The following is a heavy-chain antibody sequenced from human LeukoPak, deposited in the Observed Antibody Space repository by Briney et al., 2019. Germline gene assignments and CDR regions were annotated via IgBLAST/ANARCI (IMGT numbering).Heavy chain of an antibody. CDR1: GFTFSNYA. D-gene: IGHD5-24*01. CDR2: FSFNGVTT. J-gene: IGHJ4*02. CDR3: AKSGYNRFDY. V-gene: IGHV3-23*01. Sequence: PGGSLRLSCAASGFTFSNYAMSWVRQAPGKGLEWVSTFSFNGVTTYYADSAKGRFTISRDNSKNTLYLQMNSLRAEDTAVYYCAKSGYNRFDYWGQGTLVTVSS.